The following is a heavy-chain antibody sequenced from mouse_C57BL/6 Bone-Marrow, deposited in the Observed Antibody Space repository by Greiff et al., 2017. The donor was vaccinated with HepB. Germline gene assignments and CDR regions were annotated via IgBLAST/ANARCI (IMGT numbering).Heavy chain of an antibody. D-gene: IGHD1-1*01. J-gene: IGHJ2*01. CDR1: GYTFTDYE. V-gene: IGHV1-15*01. Sequence: VQLQQSGAELVRPGASVTLSCKASGYTFTDYEMHWVKQTPVHGLDWIGAIAPETGGTAYNQKFKGKAILTADKSSSTAYMELRSLTSEDSAVYYCTISLITKGYWGQGTTLTVSS. CDR3: TISLITKGY. CDR2: IAPETGGT.